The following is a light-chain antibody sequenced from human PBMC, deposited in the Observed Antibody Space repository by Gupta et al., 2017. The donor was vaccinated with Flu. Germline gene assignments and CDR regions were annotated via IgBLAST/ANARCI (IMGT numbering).Light chain of an antibody. V-gene: IGKV3-11*02. CDR2: DES. J-gene: IGKJ5*01. CDR3: KQRTNGHQEMFT. Sequence: EIVLTQSPATLSLSPGEIATLSCRASQSVSSYLAWYQQKPGQAPRLLIYDESNRATGRPGRCSGSGFGCDCTITISILEPEESEVYYCKQRTNGHQEMFTFGRGTLLDIK. CDR1: QSVSSY.